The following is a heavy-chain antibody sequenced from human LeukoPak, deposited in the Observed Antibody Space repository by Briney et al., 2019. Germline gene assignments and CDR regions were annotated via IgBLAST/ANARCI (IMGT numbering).Heavy chain of an antibody. Sequence: SEPLSLPCTVFGGSLSSGRSYWSWIRQHPGKGLEWNGEIYYCWTTSYNPSLKRRLTISVDTSKKQFSLKLTSVTAADTAVYYCASLIPSLRYLDYWRQGTLVSVS. CDR1: GGSLSSGRSY. J-gene: IGHJ4*02. CDR2: IYYCWTT. D-gene: IGHD4-17*01. CDR3: ASLIPSLRYLDY. V-gene: IGHV4-31*02.